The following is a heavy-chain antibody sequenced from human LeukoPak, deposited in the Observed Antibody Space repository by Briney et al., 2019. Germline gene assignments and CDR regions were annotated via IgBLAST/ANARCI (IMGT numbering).Heavy chain of an antibody. D-gene: IGHD2-2*02. J-gene: IGHJ6*03. CDR3: ARDAVPAAIWGGETSYYYYMDV. CDR2: ISSSGSTI. V-gene: IGHV3-48*03. Sequence: GGSLRLSYAASGFTFSSYEMNWVRQAPGKGLEWVSYISSSGSTIYYADSVKGRFTISRDNAKNSLYLQMNSLRAEDTAVYYCARDAVPAAIWGGETSYYYYMDVWGKGTTVTVSS. CDR1: GFTFSSYE.